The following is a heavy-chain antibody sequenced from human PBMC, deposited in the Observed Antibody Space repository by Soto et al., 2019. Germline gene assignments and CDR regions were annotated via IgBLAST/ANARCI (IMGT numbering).Heavy chain of an antibody. CDR2: IYYSGGT. CDR1: GGSISSGDYY. J-gene: IGHJ5*02. Sequence: SETLSLTCTVSGGSISSGDYYWSWIRQPPGKGLEWIGYIYYSGGTYYNPSLKSRVTISVDTSKNQFSLKLSSVTAADTAVYYCDRDTAPEGFDPWGQGTMVTVYS. V-gene: IGHV4-30-4*01. CDR3: DRDTAPEGFDP. D-gene: IGHD5-18*01.